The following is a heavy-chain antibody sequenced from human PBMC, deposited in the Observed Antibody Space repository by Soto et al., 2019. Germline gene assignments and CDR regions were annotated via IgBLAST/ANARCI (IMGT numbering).Heavy chain of an antibody. CDR2: ISSSGRTI. D-gene: IGHD2-8*01. CDR1: GFTFSNYE. CDR3: AGRYCSNGVCPFDY. Sequence: GGSLRLSCAASGFTFSNYEMHWVRQAPGKGLEWVSSISSSGRTIYYADSVKGRFAISRDNAKNSLYLQMNSLRAEDTAVYFCAGRYCSNGVCPFDYWGRGTLVTVSS. V-gene: IGHV3-21*01. J-gene: IGHJ4*02.